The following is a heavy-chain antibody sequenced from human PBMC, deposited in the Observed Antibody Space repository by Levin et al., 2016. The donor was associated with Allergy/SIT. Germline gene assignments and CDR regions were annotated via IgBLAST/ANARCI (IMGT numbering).Heavy chain of an antibody. D-gene: IGHD2-15*01. CDR2: ISGSGGST. V-gene: IGHV3-23*01. Sequence: GGSLRLSCAASGFTFSSYAMSWVRQAPGKGLEWVSAISGSGGSTYYADSVKGRFTISRDNSKNTLYLQMNSLRAEDTAVYYCATPGPIVVVVARLQWGAFDIWGQGTMVTVSS. J-gene: IGHJ3*02. CDR3: ATPGPIVVVVARLQWGAFDI. CDR1: GFTFSSYA.